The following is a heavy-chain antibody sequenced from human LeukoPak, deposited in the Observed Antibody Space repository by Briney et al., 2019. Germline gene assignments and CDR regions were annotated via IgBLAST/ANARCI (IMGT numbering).Heavy chain of an antibody. CDR2: INPKRRGA. CDR1: GYTFTGSY. V-gene: IGHV1-2*02. CDR3: ARGATYQLLYVFDY. J-gene: IGHJ4*02. D-gene: IGHD2-2*02. Sequence: ASVKVSCKASGYTFTGSYMHWVRQAPGQGLERMGWINPKRRGANYAQKVQGRVTMTRATSISTTYMELSSLRSDDTAVYYCARGATYQLLYVFDYWGQGTLVTVSS.